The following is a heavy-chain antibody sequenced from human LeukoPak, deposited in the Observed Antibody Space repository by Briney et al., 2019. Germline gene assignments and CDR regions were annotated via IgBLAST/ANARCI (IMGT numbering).Heavy chain of an antibody. CDR3: ARDTAYGSSWTWFDY. CDR1: GFTFSSYE. Sequence: SGGSLRLSCAASGFTFSSYEMNWVRQAPGRGLEWVSYISSSGSTIYYADSVKGRFTISRDNAKNSLYLQMNSLRAEDTAVYYCARDTAYGSSWTWFDYWGQGTLVTVSS. CDR2: ISSSGSTI. V-gene: IGHV3-48*03. D-gene: IGHD6-13*01. J-gene: IGHJ4*02.